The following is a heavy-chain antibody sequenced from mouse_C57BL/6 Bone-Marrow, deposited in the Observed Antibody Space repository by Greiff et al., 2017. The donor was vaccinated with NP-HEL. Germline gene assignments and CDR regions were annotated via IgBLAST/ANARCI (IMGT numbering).Heavy chain of an antibody. CDR1: GYTFTSYW. CDR3: ARWGSYFDY. J-gene: IGHJ2*01. CDR2: IYPGSGST. V-gene: IGHV1-55*01. Sequence: QVQLQQPGAELVKPGASVTLSCKASGYTFTSYWITWVKQRPGQGLEWIGDIYPGSGSTNYNEKFKSKATLTVDTSSSTAYMQRSSLTSEDSAVYYCARWGSYFDYWGQGTTLTVSS.